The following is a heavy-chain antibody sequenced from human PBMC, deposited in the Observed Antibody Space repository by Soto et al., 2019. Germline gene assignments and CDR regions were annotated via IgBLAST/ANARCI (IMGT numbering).Heavy chain of an antibody. J-gene: IGHJ5*02. CDR3: AHLNTRGYYLDP. V-gene: IGHV2-5*01. CDR2: VYLNGDK. Sequence: SGTTLVNSTQTFTLTCNFSGFSIRTSQLGVGWIRQPPGTALEWLAHVYLNGDKYYSLSLKSSLTIIKDTSKSQVVLTMTNIDPVDTATYYCAHLNTRGYYLDPWGQGALVTVSS. CDR1: GFSIRTSQLG. D-gene: IGHD2-15*01.